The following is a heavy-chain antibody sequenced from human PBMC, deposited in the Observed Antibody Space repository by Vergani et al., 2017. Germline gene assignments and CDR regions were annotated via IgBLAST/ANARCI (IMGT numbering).Heavy chain of an antibody. CDR2: IIPIFGTA. D-gene: IGHD2-15*01. CDR3: ARDDCRGGSCYEDGY. Sequence: QVQLVQSGAEVKKPGSSVKVSCKASGGTFSSYAISGVRQAPGQGLEWMGGIIPIFGTANYAQKFQGRVTITADESTSTAYMELSSRRSEDTAVYYCARDDCRGGSCYEDGYWGQGTLVTVSS. J-gene: IGHJ4*02. CDR1: GGTFSSYA. V-gene: IGHV1-69*12.